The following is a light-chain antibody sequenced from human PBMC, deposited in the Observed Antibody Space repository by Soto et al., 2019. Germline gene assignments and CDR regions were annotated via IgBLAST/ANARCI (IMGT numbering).Light chain of an antibody. Sequence: VLTQSPGTLSVSPGERATLSCRASQTVSSNLAWFQQRPGQAPRLLIYDASTRATGIAARFSGSGSGTEFTLTISSLQSEDFAVYDGQQYKNWPPITFGQGTRLEIK. CDR3: QQYKNWPPIT. CDR1: QTVSSN. V-gene: IGKV3-15*01. CDR2: DAS. J-gene: IGKJ5*01.